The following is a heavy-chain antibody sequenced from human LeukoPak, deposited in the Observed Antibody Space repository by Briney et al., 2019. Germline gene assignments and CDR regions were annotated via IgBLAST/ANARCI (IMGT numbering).Heavy chain of an antibody. CDR3: ARLKIDGYCSSTSCSGGWFDP. CDR1: GGTFSSYA. J-gene: IGHJ5*02. CDR2: IIPIFGTA. Sequence: GASVKVSCKASGGTFSSYAISWVRQAPGQGLEWMGGIIPIFGTATYAQKFQGRVTITTDESTSTAYMELSSLRSEDTAVYYCARLKIDGYCSSTSCSGGWFDPWGQGTLVTVSS. V-gene: IGHV1-69*05. D-gene: IGHD2-2*03.